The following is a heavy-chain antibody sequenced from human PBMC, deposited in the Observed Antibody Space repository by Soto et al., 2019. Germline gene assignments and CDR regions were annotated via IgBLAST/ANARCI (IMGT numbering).Heavy chain of an antibody. CDR2: IIPIFGTA. Sequence: SVNVSWKECGGAFGCYALSWVRHAPGQGLEWMGGIIPIFGTANYAQKFQGRATITADKSTSTAYMEMSSLRSEDRAGCNWKIGDSFGFSGQATLLT. D-gene: IGHD3-22*01. V-gene: IGHV1-69*06. CDR3: KIGDSFGF. J-gene: IGHJ4*02. CDR1: GGAFGCYA.